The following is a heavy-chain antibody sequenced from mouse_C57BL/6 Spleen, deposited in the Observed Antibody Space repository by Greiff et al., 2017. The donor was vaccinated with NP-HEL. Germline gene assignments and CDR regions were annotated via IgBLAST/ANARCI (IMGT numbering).Heavy chain of an antibody. Sequence: DVKMVESGGGLVQPGESLKLSCESNEYEFPSHDMSWVRQTPEKRLELVAAINSDGGSTYYPDTMERRFIISRDNTKKTLYLQMSSLRSEDTAVYYCARGGYYGWYFDVWGTGTTVTVSS. J-gene: IGHJ1*03. CDR2: INSDGGST. V-gene: IGHV5-2*03. CDR1: EYEFPSHD. D-gene: IGHD2-3*01. CDR3: ARGGYYGWYFDV.